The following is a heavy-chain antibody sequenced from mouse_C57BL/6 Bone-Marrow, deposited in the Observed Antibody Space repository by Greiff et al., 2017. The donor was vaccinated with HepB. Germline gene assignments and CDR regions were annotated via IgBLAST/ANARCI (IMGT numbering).Heavy chain of an antibody. Sequence: VQLQQSGAELVKPGASVKLSCKASGYTFTSYWMQWVKQRPGQGLEWIGEIDPSDSYTNYNQKFKGKATLTVDTSSSTAYMQLSSLTSEDSAVYYCARRESPYGSPCGDWGQGTLVT. D-gene: IGHD5-1*01. V-gene: IGHV1-50*01. CDR2: IDPSDSYT. CDR1: GYTFTSYW. J-gene: IGHJ3*01. CDR3: ARRESPYGSPCGD.